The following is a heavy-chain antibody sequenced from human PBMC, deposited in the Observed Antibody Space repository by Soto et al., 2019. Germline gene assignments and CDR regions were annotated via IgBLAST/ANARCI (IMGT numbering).Heavy chain of an antibody. CDR1: GGTFSSYA. Sequence: QVQLVQSGAEVKKPGSSVKVSCKASGGTFSSYAISWVRQAPGQGLEWMGGIIPIFGTANYAQKFQGSVTSTADEFTSVACRVLSSRRSDYTAVYYWARERDFWCGYYRGGMDVWGQGTTVTVS. CDR2: IIPIFGTA. CDR3: ARERDFWCGYYRGGMDV. V-gene: IGHV1-69*01. D-gene: IGHD3-3*01. J-gene: IGHJ6*02.